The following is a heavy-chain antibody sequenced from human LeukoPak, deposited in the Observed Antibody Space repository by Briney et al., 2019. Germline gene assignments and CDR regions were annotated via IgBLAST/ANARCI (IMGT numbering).Heavy chain of an antibody. CDR2: IRSKAYGGTT. D-gene: IGHD4-17*01. J-gene: IGHJ4*02. Sequence: GXSLRLSCTASGLTFGDYAMNWFRQAPGKGLEWVGFIRSKAYGGTTEYAASVKGRFTISRDDSKSIAYLQMSSLKTEDTAVYYCTRDHDYGDQSPFDYWGQGTLVTVSS. CDR1: GLTFGDYA. V-gene: IGHV3-49*03. CDR3: TRDHDYGDQSPFDY.